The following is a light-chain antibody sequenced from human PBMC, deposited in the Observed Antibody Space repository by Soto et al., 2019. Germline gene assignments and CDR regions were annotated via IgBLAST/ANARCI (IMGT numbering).Light chain of an antibody. CDR3: CSYAGSSTYV. J-gene: IGLJ1*01. CDR2: DVT. V-gene: IGLV2-23*02. Sequence: QSVLTQPASVSGSPGQSITISCTGTSSDVGSYNVVSWYQHHPGKAPKLTIYDVTKRPSGVSNRFSGSKSGNTASLTISGLQAEDEADYYCCSYAGSSTYVFGTGTKLTVL. CDR1: SSDVGSYNV.